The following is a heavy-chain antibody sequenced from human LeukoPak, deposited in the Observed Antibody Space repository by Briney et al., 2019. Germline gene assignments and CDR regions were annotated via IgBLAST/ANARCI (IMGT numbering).Heavy chain of an antibody. CDR2: IIPILGIA. Sequence: ASVKVSCKASGGTFSSYAISWVRQAPGQGLERMGRIIPILGIANYAQKFQGRVTITADKSTSTAYMELSSLRSEDTAVYYCARVAVAGTVSWGQGTLVTVSS. D-gene: IGHD6-19*01. V-gene: IGHV1-69*04. J-gene: IGHJ4*02. CDR3: ARVAVAGTVS. CDR1: GGTFSSYA.